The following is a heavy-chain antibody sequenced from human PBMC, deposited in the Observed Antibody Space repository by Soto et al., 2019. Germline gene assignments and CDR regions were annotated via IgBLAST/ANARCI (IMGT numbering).Heavy chain of an antibody. D-gene: IGHD6-19*01. CDR3: ARLIAVAPRWFDP. CDR1: GGSISSSSYY. CDR2: IYYSGST. J-gene: IGHJ5*02. Sequence: SETLSLNCTVSGGSISSSSYYWGWIRQPPGKGLEWIGSIYYSGSTYYNPSLKSRVTISVDTSKNQFSLKLSSVTAADTAVYYCARLIAVAPRWFDPWGQGTLVTVSS. V-gene: IGHV4-39*01.